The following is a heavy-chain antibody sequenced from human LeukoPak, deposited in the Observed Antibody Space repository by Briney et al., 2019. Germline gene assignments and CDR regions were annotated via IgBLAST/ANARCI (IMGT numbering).Heavy chain of an antibody. D-gene: IGHD3-10*01. CDR1: GFRFSSYA. Sequence: GGSLRLACAASGFRFSSYAMSWVRQAPGRGLERVSYISNTGSFISYADSVKGRFTISRDNAKNSLYLQMNSLRAEDAAAYYCVRARGAGPGAHFDYWGQGTLVTVSS. J-gene: IGHJ4*02. CDR3: VRARGAGPGAHFDY. CDR2: ISNTGSFI. V-gene: IGHV3-21*05.